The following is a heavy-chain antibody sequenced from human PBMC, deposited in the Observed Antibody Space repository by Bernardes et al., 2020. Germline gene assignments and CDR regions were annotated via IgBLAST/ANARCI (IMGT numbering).Heavy chain of an antibody. CDR3: AKDISYDYVWGRGAFDI. J-gene: IGHJ3*02. CDR2: ISGSGGST. V-gene: IGHV3-23*01. CDR1: GFTFSSYA. Sequence: GGSLRLSCAASGFTFSSYAMSWVRQAPGKGLEWVSAISGSGGSTYYADSVKGRFTISRDNSKNTLYLQMNSLRAEDTAVYYCAKDISYDYVWGRGAFDIWGQGTMVTVSS. D-gene: IGHD3-16*01.